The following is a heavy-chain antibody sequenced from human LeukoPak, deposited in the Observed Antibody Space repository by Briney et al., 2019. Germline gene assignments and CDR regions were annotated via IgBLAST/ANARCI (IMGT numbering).Heavy chain of an antibody. CDR2: INPSGGST. V-gene: IGHV1-46*01. CDR3: ARVQARLRLGELSLSY. Sequence: GASVKVSCKASGYTFTSYYMHWMLQAPGQGLEWMGIINPSGGSTSYAQKFQGRVTMTRDTSTSTVYMELSSLRPEDTAVYYCARVQARLRLGELSLSYWGQGTLVTVSS. J-gene: IGHJ4*02. CDR1: GYTFTSYY. D-gene: IGHD3-16*02.